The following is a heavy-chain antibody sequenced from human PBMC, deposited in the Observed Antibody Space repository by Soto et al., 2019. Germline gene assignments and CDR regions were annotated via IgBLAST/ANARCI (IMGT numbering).Heavy chain of an antibody. V-gene: IGHV1-18*01. CDR2: INGYNANT. CDR3: ARMGDVPYYYYGLDV. D-gene: IGHD3-16*01. CDR1: GYSFTRYG. Sequence: QVQLVQSGAEVKKPGASVKVSCKASGYSFTRYGISWVRQAPGQGLEWMGWINGYNANTNYPENLQGRVTMTTDTSTSTAYMEVRNLISDDTAVYYCARMGDVPYYYYGLDVWGQGTTVTVSS. J-gene: IGHJ6*02.